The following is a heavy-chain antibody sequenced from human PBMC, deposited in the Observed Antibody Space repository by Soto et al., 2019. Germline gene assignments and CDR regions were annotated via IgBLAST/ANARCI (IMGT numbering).Heavy chain of an antibody. Sequence: GGAQSLSSPASGFTFGDYAMSWVRQAPGKGREWVGSIRGKTYCMTTYYGASVKGRFTISRDNPKSIAYLQMNSLKTEDTAVYYCTIQIGYYYGSGISASYYYYGMDVWGQGTTVTVSS. V-gene: IGHV3-49*04. CDR3: TIQIGYYYGSGISASYYYYGMDV. J-gene: IGHJ6*02. CDR2: IRGKTYCMTT. D-gene: IGHD3-10*01. CDR1: GFTFGDYA.